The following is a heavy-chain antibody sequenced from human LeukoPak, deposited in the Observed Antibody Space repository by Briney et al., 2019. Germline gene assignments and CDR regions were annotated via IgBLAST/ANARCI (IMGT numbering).Heavy chain of an antibody. V-gene: IGHV3-74*01. J-gene: IGHJ4*02. CDR2: ISPTGSTT. CDR1: GFTFSTYW. D-gene: IGHD6-6*01. Sequence: GGSLRLSCAASGFTFSTYWMHWARQLPGKGLVWVSRISPTGSTTSYADSVKGRFTVSRDNAKNTLYLQVNNLRAEDTAVYYCAKWKYSNSGIDDYWGQGTLVTVSS. CDR3: AKWKYSNSGIDDY.